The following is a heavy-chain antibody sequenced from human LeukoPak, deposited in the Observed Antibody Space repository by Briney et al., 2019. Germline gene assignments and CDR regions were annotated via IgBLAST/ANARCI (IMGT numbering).Heavy chain of an antibody. D-gene: IGHD3-16*01. V-gene: IGHV4-59*12. CDR3: ARWYLGKGLDY. J-gene: IGHJ4*02. Sequence: WVTLSLTCTVSGGSISSYYWSWIRQPPGKGLEWIGYISYTGSTNYNPSLKSRATISVDTSNNQFSLKLSSVTAADTAVYYCARWYLGKGLDYWGQGTLVTV. CDR1: GGSISSYY. CDR2: ISYTGST.